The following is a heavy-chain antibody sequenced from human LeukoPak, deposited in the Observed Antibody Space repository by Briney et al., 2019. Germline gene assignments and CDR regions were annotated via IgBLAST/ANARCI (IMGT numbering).Heavy chain of an antibody. CDR1: GFTFTSPA. J-gene: IGHJ4*02. CDR3: AADQGDYFDY. V-gene: IGHV1-58*02. Sequence: GASVKVSCKASGFTFTSPAMQWVRQARGQRLEWIGWIVVGSGNTNYAQKFQERVTITRDMSTSTAYMELSSLRSEDTAVYYCAADQGDYFDYWGQGTLVTVSS. CDR2: IVVGSGNT.